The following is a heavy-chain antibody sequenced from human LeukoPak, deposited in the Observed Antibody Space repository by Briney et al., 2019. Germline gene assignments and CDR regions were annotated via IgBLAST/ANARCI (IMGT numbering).Heavy chain of an antibody. D-gene: IGHD2-21*02. V-gene: IGHV4-59*01. Sequence: SETLSLTCTVSGGSISSYYWSWIRQPPGKGLEWIGYIYYSGSTNYNPSLKSRVTISVDTSKNQFSLKLSSVTAADTAVYYCARVGEIVVVTATRYDAFDIWGQGTMVTVSS. CDR1: GGSISSYY. J-gene: IGHJ3*02. CDR2: IYYSGST. CDR3: ARVGEIVVVTATRYDAFDI.